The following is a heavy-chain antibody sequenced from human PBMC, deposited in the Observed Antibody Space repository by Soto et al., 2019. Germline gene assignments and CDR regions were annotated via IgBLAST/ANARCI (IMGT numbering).Heavy chain of an antibody. D-gene: IGHD4-17*01. CDR2: ISGSGGST. V-gene: IGHV3-23*01. CDR1: GFTFSSYA. J-gene: IGHJ4*02. Sequence: LRLSCAVSGFTFSSYAMSWVRKDPGKGLEWVSAISGSGGSTYYADSVKGRFTISRDNSKNTLYLQMNSLRAEDTAVYYCAKEPSFDYGDVDYWGQGTLVTVSS. CDR3: AKEPSFDYGDVDY.